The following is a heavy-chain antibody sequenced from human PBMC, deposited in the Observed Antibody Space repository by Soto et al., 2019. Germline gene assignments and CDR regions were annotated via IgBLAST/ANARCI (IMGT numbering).Heavy chain of an antibody. J-gene: IGHJ4*02. CDR2: INPSGGST. V-gene: IGHV1-46*01. CDR1: GYTFTSYY. D-gene: IGHD3-10*01. Sequence: ASVKVSCKASGYTFTSYYMHWVRQAPGQGLEWMGIINPSGGSTSYAQKFQGRVTMTRDTSTSTVYMELSSLRSEDTAVYYCARARNYYGSGSYALYYFDYWGQGTLVTVS. CDR3: ARARNYYGSGSYALYYFDY.